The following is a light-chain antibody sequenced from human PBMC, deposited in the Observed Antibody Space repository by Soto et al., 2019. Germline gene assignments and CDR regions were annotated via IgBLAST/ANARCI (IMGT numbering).Light chain of an antibody. Sequence: EIVLTQSPAALSLPPGEXATIFCKTSQTISKYLVWYQQKPGQAPRLLINNASNRATGIPARFNGSGSGTDFTLTISSLEPEDFAVYYCQQSSNWPVTFGGGTKGDIK. CDR1: QTISKY. J-gene: IGKJ4*01. CDR2: NAS. V-gene: IGKV3-11*01. CDR3: QQSSNWPVT.